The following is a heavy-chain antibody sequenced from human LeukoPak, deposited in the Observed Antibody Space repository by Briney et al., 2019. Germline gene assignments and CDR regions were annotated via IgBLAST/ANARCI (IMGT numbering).Heavy chain of an antibody. V-gene: IGHV3-30*04. CDR2: ISYDGSNK. CDR1: GFTFSSYA. J-gene: IGHJ6*04. Sequence: PGRSLRLSCAASGFTFSSYAMHWVRQAPGKGLEWVAVISYDGSNKYYADSVKGRFTISRDNSKNTLYLQMSSLRAEDTAVYYCARRPVYYYYGMDVWGKGTTVTVSS. CDR3: ARRPVYYYYGMDV.